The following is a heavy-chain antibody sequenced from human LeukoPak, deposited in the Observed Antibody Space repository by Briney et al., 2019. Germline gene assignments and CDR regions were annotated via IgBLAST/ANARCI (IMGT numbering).Heavy chain of an antibody. V-gene: IGHV1-2*02. J-gene: IGHJ3*02. CDR3: ARDQGPGAFDI. CDR2: INPNSGGT. CDR1: VYTFTGYY. Sequence: VASVKVSCKASVYTFTGYYMHWVRQAPGQGLEWMGWINPNSGGTNYAQKFQGRVTMTRDTSISTAYMELSRLRSDDTAVYYCARDQGPGAFDIWGQGTMVTVSS.